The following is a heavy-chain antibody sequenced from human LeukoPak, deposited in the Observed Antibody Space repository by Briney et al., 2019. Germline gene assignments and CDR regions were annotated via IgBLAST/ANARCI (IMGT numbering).Heavy chain of an antibody. V-gene: IGHV1-2*02. CDR3: ARSMTTVTTLSDFDALDI. J-gene: IGHJ3*02. Sequence: ASVKVSCKASGYTFTGYYMHWVRQAPGQGLEWMGWINPNSGGTNYAQKFQGRVTMTRDTSISTAYMELSRLRSDDTAVYYCARSMTTVTTLSDFDALDIWGQGTMVTVSS. D-gene: IGHD4-17*01. CDR1: GYTFTGYY. CDR2: INPNSGGT.